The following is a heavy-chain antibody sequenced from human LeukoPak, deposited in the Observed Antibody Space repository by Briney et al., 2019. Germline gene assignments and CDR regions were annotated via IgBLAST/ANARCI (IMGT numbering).Heavy chain of an antibody. J-gene: IGHJ3*02. CDR1: GFTFSSYA. Sequence: GGSLRLSCSASGFTFSSYAMHWVRQAPGKGLEYVSAISSNGGSTYYADSVKGRFTISRDNSKNTLYLQMSSLRAEDTAVYYCVKEEWALNPHDAFDIWGQGTMVTVSS. CDR3: VKEEWALNPHDAFDI. D-gene: IGHD1-26*01. V-gene: IGHV3-64D*09. CDR2: ISSNGGST.